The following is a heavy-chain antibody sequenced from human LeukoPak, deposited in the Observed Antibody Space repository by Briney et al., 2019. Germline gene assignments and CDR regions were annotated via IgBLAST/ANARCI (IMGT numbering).Heavy chain of an antibody. CDR2: IGGSGGNT. D-gene: IGHD2-8*01. CDR3: AQWHTVDY. J-gene: IGHJ4*02. CDR1: GFTFSSAH. Sequence: PGGSLRLSCAASGFTFSSAHMSWVRQAPGKGLEWVSVIGGSGGNTNYADSVRGRFTISRDNSKNTLYLQMNSLRAEDTAVYYCAQWHTVDYWGLGTLVTVSS. V-gene: IGHV3-23*01.